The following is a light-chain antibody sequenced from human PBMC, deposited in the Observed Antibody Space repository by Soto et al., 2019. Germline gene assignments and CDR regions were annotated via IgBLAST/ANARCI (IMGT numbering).Light chain of an antibody. Sequence: EIVMTQSPATLSVSPGERATLSCRASQSVSSNLAWYQQKPGQAPRLLIYGASTRATGIPARFSGSGSLTEFTLTISSLQSEDLAVYYCQQYNNWPPTFGQGNKVEIK. CDR3: QQYNNWPPT. V-gene: IGKV3-15*01. CDR2: GAS. CDR1: QSVSSN. J-gene: IGKJ1*01.